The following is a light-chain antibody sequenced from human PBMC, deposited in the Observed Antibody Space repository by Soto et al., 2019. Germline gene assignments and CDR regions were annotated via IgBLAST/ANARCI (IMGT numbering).Light chain of an antibody. CDR1: QTISSW. CDR3: QHYNSYSEA. Sequence: DIQMTQSPSTLSGSVGDRVTXXCXASQTISSWLAWYQQKPGKAPKLLIYKASTLKSGVPSRFSGSGSGTEFTLTISSLQPDDFATYYCQHYNSYSEAFGQGTKVDNK. CDR2: KAS. V-gene: IGKV1-5*03. J-gene: IGKJ1*01.